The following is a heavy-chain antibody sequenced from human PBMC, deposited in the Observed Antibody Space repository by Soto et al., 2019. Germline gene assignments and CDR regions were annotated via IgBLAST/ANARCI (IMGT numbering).Heavy chain of an antibody. V-gene: IGHV4-59*01. D-gene: IGHD5-12*01. CDR1: GGSISSYY. CDR2: IYYSGST. Sequence: QVQLQESGPGLVKPSETLSLTCTVSGGSISSYYWNWIRQPPGKGLEWIGYIYYSGSTNYNPSLKNRVTKSVDTSKNHFSLTLTSVTAADTAVYYCARSGWLSPQDYWGQGTLVTVSS. J-gene: IGHJ4*02. CDR3: ARSGWLSPQDY.